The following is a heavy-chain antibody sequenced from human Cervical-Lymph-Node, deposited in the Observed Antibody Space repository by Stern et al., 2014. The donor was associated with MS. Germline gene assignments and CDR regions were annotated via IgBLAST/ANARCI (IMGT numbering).Heavy chain of an antibody. J-gene: IGHJ4*02. D-gene: IGHD2-8*01. Sequence: VQLEESGTEVKKPGASLIVSCKASGYTFTSYGISWVRQAPGQGLEWVGWISADSGTTRYAQNLRDRITLTRDTSTGTVYMELRTLRSEDTAVYYCARDKMHAFDYWGQGTQVSVSS. CDR3: ARDKMHAFDY. V-gene: IGHV1-18*01. CDR1: GYTFTSYG. CDR2: ISADSGTT.